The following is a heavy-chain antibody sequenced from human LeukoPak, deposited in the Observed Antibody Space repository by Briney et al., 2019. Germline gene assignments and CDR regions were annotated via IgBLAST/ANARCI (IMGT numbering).Heavy chain of an antibody. CDR2: ISAYNGNT. CDR3: ARMVAATIALDY. V-gene: IGHV1-18*01. J-gene: IGHJ4*02. CDR1: GDSFSGYA. D-gene: IGHD2-15*01. Sequence: ASVKVSCKASGDSFSGYAVNWVRQAPGQGLEWMGWISAYNGNTNYAQKLQGRVTMTPDTSTSTAYMEPRSLRSDDTAVYYCARMVAATIALDYWGQGTLVTVSS.